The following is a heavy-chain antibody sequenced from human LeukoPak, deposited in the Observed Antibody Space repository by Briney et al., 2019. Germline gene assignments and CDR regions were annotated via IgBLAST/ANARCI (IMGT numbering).Heavy chain of an antibody. Sequence: GSLRLSCAASGFTFSSYAMSWVRQPPGKGLEWIGSIYYSGSTYYNPSLKSRVTISVDTSKNQFSLKLSSVTAADTAVYYCARILITMIVVPDAFDIWGQGTMVTVSS. CDR1: GFTFSSYA. CDR3: ARILITMIVVPDAFDI. CDR2: IYYSGST. D-gene: IGHD3-22*01. J-gene: IGHJ3*02. V-gene: IGHV4-39*01.